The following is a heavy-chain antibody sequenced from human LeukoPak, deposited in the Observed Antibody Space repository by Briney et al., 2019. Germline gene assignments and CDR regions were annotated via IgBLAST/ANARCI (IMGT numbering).Heavy chain of an antibody. D-gene: IGHD2-15*01. Sequence: GGSLRLSCAASGFVFSSYWMSWVRQAPGRGLEWVANIKHDGSGKYYADSVKDRFTISRDNAKNSMYLHMNSLRAEDTAVYYCASYCSGGSCCDYWGRGIMVTVSS. J-gene: IGHJ4*02. CDR3: ASYCSGGSCCDY. V-gene: IGHV3-7*05. CDR1: GFVFSSYW. CDR2: IKHDGSGK.